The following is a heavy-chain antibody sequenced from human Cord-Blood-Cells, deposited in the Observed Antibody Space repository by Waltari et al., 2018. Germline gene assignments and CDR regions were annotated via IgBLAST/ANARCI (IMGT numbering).Heavy chain of an antibody. V-gene: IGHV5-51*01. CDR3: ARRPSGYCSGGSCYFDY. J-gene: IGHJ4*02. Sequence: EVQLVQSGAEVKKPGESLKISCKGSGYSFTSYWIGWVGHMPGKGLEWMGIIYPGDSDTRYSPSFQGQVTISADKSISTAYLQWSSLKASDTAMYYCARRPSGYCSGGSCYFDYWGQGTLVTVSS. D-gene: IGHD2-15*01. CDR2: IYPGDSDT. CDR1: GYSFTSYW.